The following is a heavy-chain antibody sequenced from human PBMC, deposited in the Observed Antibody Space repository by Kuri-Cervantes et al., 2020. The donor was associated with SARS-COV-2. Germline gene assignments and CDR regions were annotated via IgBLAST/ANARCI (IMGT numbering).Heavy chain of an antibody. CDR3: AGAELTGIDY. V-gene: IGHV1-46*01. D-gene: IGHD7-27*01. J-gene: IGHJ4*02. Sequence: ASVKVSCKASGYTFTSYYMHWVRQAPGQGLEWMGIINPSGGSTSYAQKFQGRVTMTRDTSTSTVYMELSSLSSEDTAVYYCAGAELTGIDYWGQGTLVTVSS. CDR1: GYTFTSYY. CDR2: INPSGGST.